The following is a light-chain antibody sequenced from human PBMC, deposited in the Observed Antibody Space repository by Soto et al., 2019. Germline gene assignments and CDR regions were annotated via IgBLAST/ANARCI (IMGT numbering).Light chain of an antibody. CDR2: GNS. Sequence: QSVLTQPPSVSGAPGQRVTISCTGSSSNIGAGYDVHWYQQLPGTAPKLLIYGNSNRPSGVPDRFSGSKSDTSASLAITGLQAEDEADYYRQSYDSSLSGWVFGGGTQLTVL. CDR3: QSYDSSLSGWV. CDR1: SSNIGAGYD. V-gene: IGLV1-40*01. J-gene: IGLJ3*02.